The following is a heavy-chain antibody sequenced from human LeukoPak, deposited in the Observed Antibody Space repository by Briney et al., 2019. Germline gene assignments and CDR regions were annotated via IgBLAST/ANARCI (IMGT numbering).Heavy chain of an antibody. D-gene: IGHD6-13*01. CDR3: ARDRGQQLVPKNIFDY. V-gene: IGHV3-33*01. CDR2: IWYDGSNK. CDR1: GFTFSSYG. J-gene: IGHJ4*02. Sequence: PGGSLRLSCAASGFTFSSYGMHWVRQAPGKGLEWVAVIWYDGSNKYYADSVKGRFTISRDNSKNTLYLQMNSLRAEDTAVYYCARDRGQQLVPKNIFDYWGQGTLVTVSS.